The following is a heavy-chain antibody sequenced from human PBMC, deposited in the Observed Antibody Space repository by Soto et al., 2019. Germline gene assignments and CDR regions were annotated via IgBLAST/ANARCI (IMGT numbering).Heavy chain of an antibody. CDR3: ARDRRYFGPHWFDP. Sequence: GASVKVSCKASGYTFTSYGISWVRQAPGQGLEWMGWISTYNGNTNYAQKLQGRVTMTTDTSTSTAYMELRSLRSDDTAVYYCARDRRYFGPHWFDPWGQGTLVTVSS. V-gene: IGHV1-18*01. J-gene: IGHJ5*02. CDR2: ISTYNGNT. D-gene: IGHD3-9*01. CDR1: GYTFTSYG.